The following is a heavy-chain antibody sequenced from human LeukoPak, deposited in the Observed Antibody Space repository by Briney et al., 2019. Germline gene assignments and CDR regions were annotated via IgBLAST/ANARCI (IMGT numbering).Heavy chain of an antibody. Sequence: GGSPRLSRAASGVTFTSYGMHWVRPAPGKGLEGGAFIRYDGSNKYYADSVKGRFTISRDNSKNTLYLQMNSLKAEDTAVYYCAKGVIVVVPAAIDYWGQGTLVTVSS. CDR1: GVTFTSYG. J-gene: IGHJ4*02. D-gene: IGHD2-2*01. V-gene: IGHV3-30*02. CDR3: AKGVIVVVPAAIDY. CDR2: IRYDGSNK.